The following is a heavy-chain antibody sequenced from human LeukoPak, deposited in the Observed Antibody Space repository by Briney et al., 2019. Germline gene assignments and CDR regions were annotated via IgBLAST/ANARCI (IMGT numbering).Heavy chain of an antibody. CDR1: GYTFTDYH. J-gene: IGHJ5*02. D-gene: IGHD3-10*01. V-gene: IGHV1-2*02. CDR3: ARANMVRGVGLFFDRNWFDP. CDR2: NNPSSGGT. Sequence: GASVKVSCKASGYTFTDYHIHWVRQAPGQGLEWMGWNNPSSGGTNYAQKFQGRVTMTRDTSISTAYMELSGLRSDDTAVYYCARANMVRGVGLFFDRNWFDPWGQGTLVTVSS.